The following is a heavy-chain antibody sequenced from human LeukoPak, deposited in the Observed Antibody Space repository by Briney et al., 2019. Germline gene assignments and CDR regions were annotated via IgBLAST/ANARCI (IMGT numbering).Heavy chain of an antibody. Sequence: SGGSLRLSCAASGFTFSSYAMHWVRQAPGKGLEWVAVISYDGSNKYYADSVKGRFTISRDNSKNTLYLQMNSLRAEDTAVYYCAREDVVVPAYYFDYWGQGTLVTVSS. CDR2: ISYDGSNK. CDR3: AREDVVVPAYYFDY. D-gene: IGHD2-2*01. J-gene: IGHJ4*02. CDR1: GFTFSSYA. V-gene: IGHV3-30-3*01.